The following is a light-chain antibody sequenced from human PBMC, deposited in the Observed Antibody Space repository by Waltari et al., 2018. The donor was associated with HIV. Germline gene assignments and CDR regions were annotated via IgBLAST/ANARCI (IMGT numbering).Light chain of an antibody. V-gene: IGLV1-40*01. CDR2: GNN. CDR1: SSNIGAGYD. J-gene: IGLJ3*02. CDR3: QSYDSSLSGWV. Sequence: QSVLTQPPSASGAPGQRVTIPCTGTSSNIGAGYDVQWYQHLPGTAPNLLIYGNNNRPSGVPDRFSGSKSGTSASLAITGLQTDDEADYYCQSYDSSLSGWVFGGGTKLTVL.